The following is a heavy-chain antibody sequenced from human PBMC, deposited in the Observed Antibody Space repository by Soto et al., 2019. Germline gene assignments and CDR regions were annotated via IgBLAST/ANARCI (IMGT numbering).Heavy chain of an antibody. CDR3: ARTSVVTLRRSGRDY. Sequence: PGGSLRLSCAASGFTFSDYYMSWIRQAPGKGLEWVSYISSSGSTIYYADSVKGRFTISRDNAKNSLYLQMNSLRAEDTAVHYCARTSVVTLRRSGRDYWGQGTLVTVSS. CDR2: ISSSGSTI. J-gene: IGHJ4*02. V-gene: IGHV3-11*01. CDR1: GFTFSDYY. D-gene: IGHD2-21*02.